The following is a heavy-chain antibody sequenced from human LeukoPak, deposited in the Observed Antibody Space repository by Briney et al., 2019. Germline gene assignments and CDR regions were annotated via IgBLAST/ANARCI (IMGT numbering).Heavy chain of an antibody. D-gene: IGHD3-10*01. Sequence: ASVKVSCKASGYTFTSYGISWVRQAPGQGLEWMGWISTYNGNTNYAQKLQGRVTMTTDTSTSTAYMELRSLRSDDTAVYYCARDLHRVVVRGVPHYYYYMDVWGKGTTVTISS. CDR3: ARDLHRVVVRGVPHYYYYMDV. CDR1: GYTFTSYG. CDR2: ISTYNGNT. V-gene: IGHV1-18*01. J-gene: IGHJ6*03.